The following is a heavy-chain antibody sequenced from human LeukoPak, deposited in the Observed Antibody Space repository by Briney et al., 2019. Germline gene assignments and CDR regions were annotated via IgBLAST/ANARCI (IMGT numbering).Heavy chain of an antibody. D-gene: IGHD1-26*01. V-gene: IGHV3-23*01. J-gene: IGHJ4*02. CDR1: GSTFSSYA. Sequence: GGSLRLSCAASGSTFSSYAMNWVRQAPGKGLEWVSFISGSGDTTYYADPVKGRFTISRDNSKNTLYLQMNSLRAEDTAVYYCAKSRGESRGASNYWGQGTLVTVSS. CDR2: ISGSGDTT. CDR3: AKSRGESRGASNY.